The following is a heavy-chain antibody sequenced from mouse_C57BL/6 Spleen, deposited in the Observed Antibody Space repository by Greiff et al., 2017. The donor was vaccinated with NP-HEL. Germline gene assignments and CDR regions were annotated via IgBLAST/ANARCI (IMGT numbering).Heavy chain of an antibody. D-gene: IGHD3-3*01. V-gene: IGHV5-4*01. CDR2: ISDGGSYT. CDR1: GFTFSSYA. Sequence: EVQRVESGGGLVKPGGSLKLSCAASGFTFSSYAMSWVRQTPEKRLEWVATISDGGSYTYYPDNVKGRFTISRHNAKNNLYLQMSHLKSEDTAMYYCARDNGTPFAYWGQGTLVTVSA. J-gene: IGHJ3*01. CDR3: ARDNGTPFAY.